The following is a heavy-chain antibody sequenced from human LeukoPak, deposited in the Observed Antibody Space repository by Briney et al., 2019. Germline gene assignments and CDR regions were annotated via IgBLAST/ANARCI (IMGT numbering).Heavy chain of an antibody. CDR2: IYYSGST. J-gene: IGHJ4*02. CDR1: GGSISSYY. CDR3: ALMRGSGSYYSYYFDY. D-gene: IGHD3-10*01. V-gene: IGHV4-59*08. Sequence: SETLSLTCTVPGGSISSYYWSWIRQPPGKGLEWIGYIYYSGSTNYNPSLKSRVAISVDTSKNQFSLKLSSVTAADTAVYYCALMRGSGSYYSYYFDYWGQGTLVTVSS.